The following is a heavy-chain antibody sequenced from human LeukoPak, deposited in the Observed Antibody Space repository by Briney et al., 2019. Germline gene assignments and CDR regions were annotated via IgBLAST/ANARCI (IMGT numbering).Heavy chain of an antibody. J-gene: IGHJ4*02. CDR3: ARVSTGWYHYFDS. V-gene: IGHV4-34*01. Sequence: SETLSLTCAVYGGSFSGYYWSWIRQPPGKGLEWIGEINHSGSTNYNPSLKSRVTISVDTSKNQFSLKLSPVTAADTAVYYCARVSTGWYHYFDSWGQGTLVTVSS. CDR1: GGSFSGYY. CDR2: INHSGST. D-gene: IGHD6-19*01.